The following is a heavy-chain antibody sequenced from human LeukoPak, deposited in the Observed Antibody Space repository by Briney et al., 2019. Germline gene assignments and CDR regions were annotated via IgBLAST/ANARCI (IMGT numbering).Heavy chain of an antibody. CDR2: ISTDGSYK. CDR1: GFTFDDYA. D-gene: IGHD3-16*01. Sequence: GGSLRLSCAASGFTFDDYAMHWVRQAPGKGLEWVAAISTDGSYKYHGDSVKGRFTISRDNPMNTLYLQMNGLRPDDTAVYYCARSLIPGRWYFDLWGRGTLVTVSS. J-gene: IGHJ2*01. V-gene: IGHV3-30*04. CDR3: ARSLIPGRWYFDL.